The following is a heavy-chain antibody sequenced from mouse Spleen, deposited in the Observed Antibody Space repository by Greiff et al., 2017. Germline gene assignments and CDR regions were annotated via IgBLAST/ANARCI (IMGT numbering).Heavy chain of an antibody. J-gene: IGHJ2*01. CDR2: ISSGGGST. CDR1: GFTFSSYY. CDR3: AKSPLYSYFDY. V-gene: IGHV5-12-1*01. D-gene: IGHD2-1*01. Sequence: EVQGVESGGGLVKLGGSLKLSCAASGFTFSSYYMSWVRQTPEKRLEWVATISSGGGSTYYPDSVKGRFTISRDNAKNTLYLQMSSLNSEDTAVYYCAKSPLYSYFDYWGQGTTLTVSS.